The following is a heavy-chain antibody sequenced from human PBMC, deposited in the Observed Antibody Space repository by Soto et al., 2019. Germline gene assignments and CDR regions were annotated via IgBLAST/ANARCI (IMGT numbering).Heavy chain of an antibody. V-gene: IGHV6-1*01. CDR2: TYYKSKWNN. Sequence: SSGDKVSRSRAGWNWIRKSPSRGLEWLGRTYYKSKWNNDYALSVKSRITINPDTSKNQFSLHLYSVTPEDTAVYYCTVSTWFRVMEVLVQGTPVT. CDR3: TVSTWFRVMEV. D-gene: IGHD2-2*01. J-gene: IGHJ6*02. CDR1: GDKVSRSRAG.